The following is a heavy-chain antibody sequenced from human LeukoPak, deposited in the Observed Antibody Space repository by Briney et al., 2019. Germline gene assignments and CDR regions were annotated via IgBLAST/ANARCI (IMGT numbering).Heavy chain of an antibody. D-gene: IGHD3-9*01. CDR1: GFTFSSYW. V-gene: IGHV3-74*01. J-gene: IGHJ4*02. CDR3: ARADTYYDILIGYYFDY. CDR2: INSDGSST. Sequence: GGSLRLSCAASGFTFSSYWMHWVRQAPGKGLVWVSRINSDGSSTTYADSVKGRFTISRDNAKNTLYLQMNSLRAEDTAVYYCARADTYYDILIGYYFDYWGQGTLVTVSS.